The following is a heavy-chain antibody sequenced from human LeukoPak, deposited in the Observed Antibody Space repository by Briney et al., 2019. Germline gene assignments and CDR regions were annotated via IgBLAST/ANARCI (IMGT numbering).Heavy chain of an antibody. CDR1: GFTVSSNY. Sequence: GGSLRLSCAASGFTVSSNYMSWVRQAPGKGLEWVSVIYSGGSTYYADSVKGRFTISRDNSKNTLYLQMNSLRVEDTAVYYCARDQSNYYDSSGYDSFDAFDIWGQGTMVTVSS. J-gene: IGHJ3*02. CDR2: IYSGGST. D-gene: IGHD3-22*01. CDR3: ARDQSNYYDSSGYDSFDAFDI. V-gene: IGHV3-53*01.